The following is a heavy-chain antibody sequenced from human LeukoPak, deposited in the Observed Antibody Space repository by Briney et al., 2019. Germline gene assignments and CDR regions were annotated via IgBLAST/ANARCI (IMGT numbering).Heavy chain of an antibody. CDR1: GGTFSSYA. CDR2: IIPILGIA. J-gene: IGHJ2*01. V-gene: IGHV1-69*04. CDR3: AGDFVEGYSSGWSL. Sequence: SVKVSCKASGGTFSSYAISWVRQAPGQGLEWMGRIIPILGIANYAQKFQGRVTITADKSTSTAYMELSSLRSEDTAVYYCAGDFVEGYSSGWSLWGRGTLVTVSS. D-gene: IGHD6-19*01.